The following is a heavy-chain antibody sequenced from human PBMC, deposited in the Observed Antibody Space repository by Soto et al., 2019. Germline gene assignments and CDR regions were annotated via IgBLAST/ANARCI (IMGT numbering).Heavy chain of an antibody. Sequence: SETLSLTCTVSGGSISSGGYYWSWIRQHPGKGLEWIGYIYYSGSTYYNPSLKSRVTISVDTSKNQFSLKLSSVAAADTAVYYCARVIAAAASKAFDIWGQGTTVTVS. J-gene: IGHJ3*02. CDR1: GGSISSGGYY. V-gene: IGHV4-31*03. CDR2: IYYSGST. CDR3: ARVIAAAASKAFDI. D-gene: IGHD6-13*01.